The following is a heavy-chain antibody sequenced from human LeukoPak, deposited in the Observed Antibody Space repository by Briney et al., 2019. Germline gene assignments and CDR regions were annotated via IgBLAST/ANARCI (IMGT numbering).Heavy chain of an antibody. D-gene: IGHD5-18*01. V-gene: IGHV4-4*07. J-gene: IGHJ3*02. Sequence: SETLSLTCTVSGGSISSYYWSWIRQPAGKGLEWIGRIYTSGSTNYNPSLKSRVTMSVDTSKNQFSLKLSSVTAADTAVYYCARDVDSYGRHDAFDIWGQGTMVTVSS. CDR3: ARDVDSYGRHDAFDI. CDR2: IYTSGST. CDR1: GGSISSYY.